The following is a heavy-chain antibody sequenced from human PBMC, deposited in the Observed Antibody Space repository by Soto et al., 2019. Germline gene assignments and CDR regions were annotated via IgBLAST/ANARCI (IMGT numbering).Heavy chain of an antibody. CDR1: GGSLSGYY. Sequence: QVQLQQWGAGLLKPSETLSLTCVVYGGSLSGYYWSWIRQPPGKGLEWIGEIKDGGLTNYSPSLKSRATISADTPKNQFSLELPAVTAADRAVYYCARGQEGVVATHWDQGTLVIVSS. V-gene: IGHV4-34*01. CDR2: IKDGGLT. J-gene: IGHJ4*02. D-gene: IGHD5-12*01. CDR3: ARGQEGVVATH.